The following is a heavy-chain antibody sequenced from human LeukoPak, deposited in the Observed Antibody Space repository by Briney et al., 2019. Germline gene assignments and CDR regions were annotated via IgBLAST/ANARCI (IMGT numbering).Heavy chain of an antibody. D-gene: IGHD3-22*01. J-gene: IGHJ2*01. CDR2: IYYSRST. CDR1: GGSISSSSYY. CDR3: ARGVTMIVVVIHDWYFDL. V-gene: IGHV4-39*01. Sequence: PSETLSLTCTVSGGSISSSSYYWGWIRQPPGKGLEWIGSIYYSRSTYYNPSLKSRVTISVDTSKNQFSLKLSSLTAAGTAVYYCARGVTMIVVVIHDWYFDLWGRGTLVTVSS.